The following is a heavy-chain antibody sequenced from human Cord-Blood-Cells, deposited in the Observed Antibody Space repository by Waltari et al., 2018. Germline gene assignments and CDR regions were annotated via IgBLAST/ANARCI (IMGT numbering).Heavy chain of an antibody. CDR3: AHSPGKRGKLDY. J-gene: IGHJ4*02. Sequence: QITLKESGPTLVKPTQTLTLTCTFSGFSLSTSGVGVGWIRQPPGKALEWLALIYWDDDKRNSPSLQSRLTISNDTSKNQVVLTMTNMDHVDTATYYRAHSPGKRGKLDYWGQGTLVTVSS. CDR1: GFSLSTSGVG. D-gene: IGHD1-26*01. CDR2: IYWDDDK. V-gene: IGHV2-5*02.